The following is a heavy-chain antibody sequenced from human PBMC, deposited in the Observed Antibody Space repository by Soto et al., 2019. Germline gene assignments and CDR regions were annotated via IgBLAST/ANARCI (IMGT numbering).Heavy chain of an antibody. D-gene: IGHD3-9*01. J-gene: IGHJ1*01. CDR2: INQDGSEK. CDR1: GFTFSTSW. CDR3: TRYLDF. Sequence: GGSLRLSCSASGFTFSTSWMDWVRQTPGKGLEWVANINQDGSEKNYVDSVKGRFTISRDNAKNSLFLQMSSLTAEDSGLYYCTRYLDFWGQGTLVTVSA. V-gene: IGHV3-7*01.